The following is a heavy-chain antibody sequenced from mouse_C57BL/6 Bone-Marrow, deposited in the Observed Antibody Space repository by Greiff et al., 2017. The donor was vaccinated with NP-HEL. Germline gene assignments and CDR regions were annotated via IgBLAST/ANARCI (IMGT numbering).Heavy chain of an antibody. CDR2: ISNGGGST. CDR1: GFTFSDYY. V-gene: IGHV5-12*01. J-gene: IGHJ4*01. Sequence: EVHLVESGGGLVQPGGSLKLSCAASGFTFSDYYMYWVRQTPEKRLEWVAYISNGGGSTYYPDTVKGRFTISRDNAKNTLYLQMSRLKSEDTAMYYCARQTYSNYAMDYWGQGTSVTVSS. D-gene: IGHD2-5*01. CDR3: ARQTYSNYAMDY.